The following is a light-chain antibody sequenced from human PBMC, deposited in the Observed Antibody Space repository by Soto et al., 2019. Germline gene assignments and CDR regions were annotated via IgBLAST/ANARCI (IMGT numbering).Light chain of an antibody. V-gene: IGLV2-14*01. CDR3: ASQTSPNMWI. CDR2: EVD. CDR1: GSDLGKSKY. Sequence: QSALTQPASVSGSPGQSITFPCTGTGSDLGKSKYVSWFQQLPGEAPRLIIYEVDSRPSGISDRFSGSKSGTSASLTISGLQPEDESIYYCASQTSPNMWIFGGGTKLTVL. J-gene: IGLJ2*01.